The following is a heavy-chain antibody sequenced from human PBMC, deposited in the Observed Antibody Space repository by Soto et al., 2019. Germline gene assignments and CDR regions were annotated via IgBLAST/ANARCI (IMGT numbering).Heavy chain of an antibody. CDR2: IYYSGST. Sequence: PSGTLSPTRTVSCGSLSRYYLGWVPQPPGKGLEWIGYIYYSGSTNYNPSLKSRVTISVDTSKNQFSLKLSSVTAADTAVYYCASALPYGDYDFDYWGQGTLVTVSS. CDR3: ASALPYGDYDFDY. CDR1: CGSLSRYY. J-gene: IGHJ4*02. D-gene: IGHD4-17*01. V-gene: IGHV4-59*08.